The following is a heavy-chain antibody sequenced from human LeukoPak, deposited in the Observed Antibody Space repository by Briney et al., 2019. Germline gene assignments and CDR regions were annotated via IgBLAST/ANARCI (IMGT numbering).Heavy chain of an antibody. CDR2: IRSKANSYAT. V-gene: IGHV3-73*01. CDR1: GFTFSGSA. D-gene: IGHD3-10*01. Sequence: GGSLRLSCAASGFTFSGSAMHWVRQASGKGLEWVGRIRSKANSYATAYAASVKGGFTISRDDSKNTAYLQMNSLKTEDTAVYYCTRILQRGYYYYMDVWGKGTTVTVSS. J-gene: IGHJ6*03. CDR3: TRILQRGYYYYMDV.